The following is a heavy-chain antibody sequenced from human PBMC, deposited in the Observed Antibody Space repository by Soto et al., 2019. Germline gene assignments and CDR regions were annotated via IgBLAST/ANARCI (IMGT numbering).Heavy chain of an antibody. V-gene: IGHV4-34*01. Sequence: SETLSLTCAVYGGSFSGYYWSWIRQPPGKGLEWIGEINHSGSTNYNPSLKSRVTISVDTSKNQFSLTLSSVTAADTAVYYGARGRRTTYYFYGMDVWGQGTTVTVSS. J-gene: IGHJ6*02. CDR1: GGSFSGYY. CDR2: INHSGST. CDR3: ARGRRTTYYFYGMDV.